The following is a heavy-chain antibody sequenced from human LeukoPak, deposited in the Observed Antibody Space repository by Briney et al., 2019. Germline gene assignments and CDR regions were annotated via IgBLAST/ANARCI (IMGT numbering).Heavy chain of an antibody. Sequence: GVSLRLSCAASGFTFSSYAMHWVRQAPGKGLEWVGRIKSKTDGGTTDYAAPVKGRFTISRDDSKNTLYLQMNSLKTEDTAVYYCTTEYSGSPLFWGQGTLVTVSS. V-gene: IGHV3-15*01. CDR2: IKSKTDGGTT. CDR1: GFTFSSYA. D-gene: IGHD1-26*01. CDR3: TTEYSGSPLF. J-gene: IGHJ4*02.